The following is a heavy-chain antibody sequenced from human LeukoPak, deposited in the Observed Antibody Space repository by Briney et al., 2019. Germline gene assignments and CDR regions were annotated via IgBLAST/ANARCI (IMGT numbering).Heavy chain of an antibody. Sequence: SEALSLTCTVSGGSISSYYWSWIRQPAGKGLEWIGRIYTSGSTNYNPSLKSRVTMSVDKSKNQFSLKLSSVTAADTAVYYCAGGRGSYPLLFSIWGQGTMVTVSS. D-gene: IGHD1-26*01. CDR3: AGGRGSYPLLFSI. J-gene: IGHJ3*02. V-gene: IGHV4-4*07. CDR1: GGSISSYY. CDR2: IYTSGST.